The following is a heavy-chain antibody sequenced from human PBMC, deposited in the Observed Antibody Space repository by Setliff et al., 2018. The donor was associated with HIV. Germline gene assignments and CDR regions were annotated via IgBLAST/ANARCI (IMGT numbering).Heavy chain of an antibody. Sequence: SETLSLTCAVSGVSFSGDYWSWVRPPPGKGLEWIAEVHPSGSINYNSSLKSRVPISVDTSNNQFSLTMTSVTAADTAVYYCARGRDWAKTGDFWGQGALVTVSS. J-gene: IGHJ4*02. D-gene: IGHD3-9*01. CDR2: VHPSGSI. V-gene: IGHV4-34*01. CDR1: GVSFSGDY. CDR3: ARGRDWAKTGDF.